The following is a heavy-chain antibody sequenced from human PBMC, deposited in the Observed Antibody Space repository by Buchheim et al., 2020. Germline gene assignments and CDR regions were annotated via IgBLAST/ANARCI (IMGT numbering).Heavy chain of an antibody. CDR3: ATDDYNLYFFDH. Sequence: QVQLQESGPGLVMPSATLFLTCAVSGDSISSDYWWTWVRQSPGKGLEWIGEIYHNGNTNYSPSLRSRVSITVDKSKNQFSLNLYSVTAADTAVYYCATDDYNLYFFDHWGQGTL. CDR1: GDSISSDYW. V-gene: IGHV4-4*02. J-gene: IGHJ4*02. CDR2: IYHNGNT. D-gene: IGHD4-11*01.